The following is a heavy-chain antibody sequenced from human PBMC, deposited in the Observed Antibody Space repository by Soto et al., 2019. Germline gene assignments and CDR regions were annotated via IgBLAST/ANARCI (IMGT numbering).Heavy chain of an antibody. CDR2: ISYDGSNK. V-gene: IGHV3-30*18. D-gene: IGHD6-19*01. J-gene: IGHJ6*02. Sequence: GGSLRLSCAASGFTFSSYGMHWVRQAPGKGLEWVAVISYDGSNKYYADSVKGRFTISRDNSKNTLYLQMNSLRAEDTAVYYCAKVQVADYYYGMDFWGQGTTVTVSS. CDR1: GFTFSSYG. CDR3: AKVQVADYYYGMDF.